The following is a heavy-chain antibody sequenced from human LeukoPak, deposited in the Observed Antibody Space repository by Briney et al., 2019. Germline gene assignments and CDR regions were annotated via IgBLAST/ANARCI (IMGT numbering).Heavy chain of an antibody. V-gene: IGHV4-4*02. Sequence: KPSGTLSLTCAVSGGSISSSNWWSWVRQPPGKGLEWIGEIYHSGSTKYNPSLKSRVTISVQKSKNQFSLELTSVTAADTAVYYCAKCRSGSYFHYFDPWGQGILVTVSS. CDR2: IYHSGST. J-gene: IGHJ5*02. D-gene: IGHD1-26*01. CDR1: GGSISSSNW. CDR3: AKCRSGSYFHYFDP.